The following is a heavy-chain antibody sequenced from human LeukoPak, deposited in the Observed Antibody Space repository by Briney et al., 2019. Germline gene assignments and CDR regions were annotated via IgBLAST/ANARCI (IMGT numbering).Heavy chain of an antibody. CDR1: GFTFSSYW. CDR3: ARDSSPIRGGTQGDDDY. D-gene: IGHD3-10*01. J-gene: IGHJ4*02. Sequence: GGSLRLSCAASGFTFSSYWMSWVRQAPGKGREWVANIKQDGSEKYYVDSVKGRFTISRDNAKNSLYLQMNSLRAEDTAVYYCARDSSPIRGGTQGDDDYWGQGTLVTVSS. V-gene: IGHV3-7*01. CDR2: IKQDGSEK.